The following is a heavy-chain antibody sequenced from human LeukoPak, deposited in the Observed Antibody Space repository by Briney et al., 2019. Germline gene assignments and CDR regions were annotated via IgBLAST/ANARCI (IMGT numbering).Heavy chain of an antibody. CDR2: INPNSGGT. CDR1: GYTFTGYY. D-gene: IGHD6-19*01. CDR3: ARESSSGWYWYY. Sequence: GASVKVSCKASGYTFTGYYMHWVGQAPGQGLEWVGWINPNSGGTNYAQNFQGRVTMTRDTSISTAYMELSRLRSDDTAVYSCARESSSGWYWYYWGQGTLVTVSS. J-gene: IGHJ4*02. V-gene: IGHV1-2*02.